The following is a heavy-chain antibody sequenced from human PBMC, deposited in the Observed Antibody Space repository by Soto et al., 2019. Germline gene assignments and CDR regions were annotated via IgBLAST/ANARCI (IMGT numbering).Heavy chain of an antibody. CDR3: AIPRKNYGDSYYYYYYGMDV. D-gene: IGHD4-17*01. CDR2: MNPNSGNT. Sequence: ASVKVSCKVSGYTFTSYDINWVRQATGQGLEWMGWMNPNSGNTGYAQKFQGRVTMTRNTSISTAYMELSSLRSEDTAVYYCAIPRKNYGDSYYYYYYGMDVWGQGTTVTVSS. V-gene: IGHV1-8*01. CDR1: GYTFTSYD. J-gene: IGHJ6*02.